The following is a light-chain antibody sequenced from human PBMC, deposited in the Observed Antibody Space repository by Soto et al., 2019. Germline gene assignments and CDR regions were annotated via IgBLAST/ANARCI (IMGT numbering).Light chain of an antibody. J-gene: IGKJ1*01. V-gene: IGKV1-17*01. Sequence: DIQMTQSPSSLSASVGDRVSITCGASQGIRNDLGWYQQKLGKARKRLIYAAYNLQGGVTSRFSGSGSETEFTLTISSLQPEDFATYYCLQYNASPVTVGPGTQVDIK. CDR1: QGIRND. CDR3: LQYNASPVT. CDR2: AAY.